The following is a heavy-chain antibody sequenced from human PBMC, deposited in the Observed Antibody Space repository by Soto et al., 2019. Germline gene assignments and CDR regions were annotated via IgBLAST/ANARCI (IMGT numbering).Heavy chain of an antibody. CDR2: ISYSGTT. Sequence: LSCAASGFTFSDYTMNWIRQPPGKGLEWIGFISYSGTTHYSASLRSRVSISVDTSKNQFSLDLSSVTAADTAVYYCATMGTPVTGLYYFDYWGQGTLVTVSS. CDR1: GFTFSDYT. D-gene: IGHD4-17*01. J-gene: IGHJ4*02. CDR3: ATMGTPVTGLYYFDY. V-gene: IGHV4-30-4*08.